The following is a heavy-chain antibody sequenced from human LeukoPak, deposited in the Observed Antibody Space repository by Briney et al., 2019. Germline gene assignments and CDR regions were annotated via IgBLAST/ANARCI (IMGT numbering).Heavy chain of an antibody. CDR3: ARDRFRGSWYTSYYYYGMDV. D-gene: IGHD6-13*01. Sequence: QSGGSLRLSCAASGFTFSSYSMNWVRQAPGKGLEWGSYISSSSSTIYYADSVKGRFTISRDNAKNSLYLQMNSLRDEDTAVYYCARDRFRGSWYTSYYYYGMDVWGQGTTVTVSS. CDR1: GFTFSSYS. V-gene: IGHV3-48*02. J-gene: IGHJ6*02. CDR2: ISSSSSTI.